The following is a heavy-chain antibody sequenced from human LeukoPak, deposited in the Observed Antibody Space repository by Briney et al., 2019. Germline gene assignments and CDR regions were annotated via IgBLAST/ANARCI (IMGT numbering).Heavy chain of an antibody. CDR2: LSYTGST. V-gene: IGHV4-59*01. CDR3: VRGVGSYYSPLPGFDY. Sequence: PSETLSLTCTVSGGSISSYYWSWIRQPPGKGLEWIGYLSYTGSTNYNPSLKSRVTISGDTSKNQFSLKLTSVTAADTAVYYCVRGVGSYYSPLPGFDYWGQGTLVTVSS. J-gene: IGHJ4*02. D-gene: IGHD1-26*01. CDR1: GGSISSYY.